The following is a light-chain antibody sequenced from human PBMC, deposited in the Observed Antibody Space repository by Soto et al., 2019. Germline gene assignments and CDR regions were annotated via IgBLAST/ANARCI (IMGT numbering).Light chain of an antibody. CDR3: GTWDSSLSAVV. Sequence: QSVLTQPPSVSAAPGQKVTISCSGGSSNIGNNYVSWYQQLPGTAPKLLIYDNNKRPSGIPDRFSGSRSVTSATLGITGLQTGDEADYYCGTWDSSLSAVVFGGGTKLTVL. J-gene: IGLJ2*01. CDR2: DNN. CDR1: SSNIGNNY. V-gene: IGLV1-51*01.